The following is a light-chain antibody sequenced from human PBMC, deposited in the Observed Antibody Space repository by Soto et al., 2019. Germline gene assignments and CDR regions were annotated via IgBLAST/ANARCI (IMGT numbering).Light chain of an antibody. CDR3: QQFSSYPLT. J-gene: IGKJ4*01. Sequence: EFVLTQSPGTLSLSPGERATLSCRASQTVRNNYLAWYQQKPGQAPRLLIYDASSRATGIPDRFSGGGSGTDFTLTISSLEPEDFAVYYCQQFSSYPLTFDGGTKVEIK. CDR2: DAS. V-gene: IGKV3-20*01. CDR1: QTVRNNY.